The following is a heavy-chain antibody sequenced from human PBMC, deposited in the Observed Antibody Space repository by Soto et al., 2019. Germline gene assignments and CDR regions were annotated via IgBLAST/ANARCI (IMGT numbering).Heavy chain of an antibody. CDR1: GGTFSSYA. J-gene: IGHJ6*02. D-gene: IGHD2-2*01. CDR2: IIPIFGTA. Sequence: QVQLVQSGAEVKKPGSSVKVSCKASGGTFSSYAISWVRQAPGQGLEWMGGIIPIFGTANYAQKFQGRVTITADESTSTAYMELSSLRSEDTAVYYCARDQEGDIVVVPAAPSSYSYYGMAVWGQGTTVTVSS. V-gene: IGHV1-69*01. CDR3: ARDQEGDIVVVPAAPSSYSYYGMAV.